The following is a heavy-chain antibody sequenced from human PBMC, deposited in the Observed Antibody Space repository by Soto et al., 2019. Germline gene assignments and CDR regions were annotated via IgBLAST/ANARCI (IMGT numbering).Heavy chain of an antibody. J-gene: IGHJ3*02. D-gene: IGHD3-10*02. CDR2: IYPGDSDT. CDR3: AKQVKGSMFDAFDI. Sequence: GESLKISCKGSGYTFTNYWIGWVRQMPGKGLEWMGVIYPGDSDTRYSPSFHGQVTISADKSITTAYLQWSSLKASDTAMYYCAKQVKGSMFDAFDILGQGTTVTVSS. V-gene: IGHV5-51*01. CDR1: GYTFTNYW.